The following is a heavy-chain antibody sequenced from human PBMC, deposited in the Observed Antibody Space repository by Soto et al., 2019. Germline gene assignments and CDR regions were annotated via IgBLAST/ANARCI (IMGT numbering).Heavy chain of an antibody. V-gene: IGHV3-53*02. Sequence: EVQLVETGGGLIQPGGSLRLSCAASGFTVSSNYMSWVRQAPGKGLEWVSVIYSGGSTYYADSVKGRFTISRDNSKNTLYLQMNSLRAEDTAVYYCARDINSCGWYGDAFDIWGQGTMVTVSS. CDR1: GFTVSSNY. J-gene: IGHJ3*02. CDR2: IYSGGST. CDR3: ARDINSCGWYGDAFDI. D-gene: IGHD6-19*01.